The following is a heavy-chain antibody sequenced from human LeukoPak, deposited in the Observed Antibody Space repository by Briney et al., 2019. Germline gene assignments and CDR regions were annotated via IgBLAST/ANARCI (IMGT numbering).Heavy chain of an antibody. CDR1: GGTFSSYA. CDR2: IIPILGIA. CDR3: ARVGDGYKIDY. J-gene: IGHJ4*02. Sequence: SVKVSCKASGGTFSSYAISWVRQAPGQGLEWMGRIIPILGIANYAQKFQGRVTITADKSTSTAYMELSSLRSEDTAVYYCARVGDGYKIDYWGQGTLVTVSS. D-gene: IGHD5-24*01. V-gene: IGHV1-69*04.